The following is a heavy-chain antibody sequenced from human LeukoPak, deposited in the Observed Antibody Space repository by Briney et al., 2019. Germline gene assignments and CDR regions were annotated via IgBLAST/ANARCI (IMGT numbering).Heavy chain of an antibody. CDR1: GFTFSSYS. CDR3: ARSGSWNQNWFDP. V-gene: IGHV3-21*01. J-gene: IGHJ5*02. CDR2: ISSSSYI. Sequence: GGSLRLSCAASGFTFSSYSMNWVRQAPGKGLEWVSSISSSSYIYYADSVKGRFTISRDNAKNSLYLQMNSLRAEDTAVYYCARSGSWNQNWFDPWGQGALVTVSS. D-gene: IGHD6-13*01.